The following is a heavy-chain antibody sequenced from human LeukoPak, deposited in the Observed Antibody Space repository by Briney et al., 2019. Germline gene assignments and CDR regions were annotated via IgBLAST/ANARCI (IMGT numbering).Heavy chain of an antibody. Sequence: PSETLSLTCTVSGGSISSYYWSWIRQPPGKGLEWIGEINHSGSTNYNPSLKSRVTISIDTSKNQFSLKLNSVTAADTAVYYCARPKGYGSGSYYRTSYNWFDPWGQGTLVTVSS. D-gene: IGHD3-10*01. CDR2: INHSGST. CDR1: GGSISSYY. CDR3: ARPKGYGSGSYYRTSYNWFDP. V-gene: IGHV4-34*01. J-gene: IGHJ5*02.